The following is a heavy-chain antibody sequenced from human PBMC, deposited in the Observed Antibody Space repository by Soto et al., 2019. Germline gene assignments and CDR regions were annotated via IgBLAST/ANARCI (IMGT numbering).Heavy chain of an antibody. V-gene: IGHV4-39*01. CDR1: GGSISSSTYY. J-gene: IGHJ4*02. CDR2: FFIGGTT. CDR3: AGHKDATREIDY. D-gene: IGHD1-1*01. Sequence: SETLSLTCTVSGGSISSSTYYWGWMRQPPGKGLEWIASFFIGGTTYNPSLESRLTISVDTSKNHLSLKLSSVTAADTAVYYCAGHKDATREIDYWGQGTLVTVSS.